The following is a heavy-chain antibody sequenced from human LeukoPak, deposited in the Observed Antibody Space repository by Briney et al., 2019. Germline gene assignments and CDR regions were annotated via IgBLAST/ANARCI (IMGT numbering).Heavy chain of an antibody. CDR2: IYYSGSA. CDR3: TRGVRERRRVACDL. D-gene: IGHD1-1*01. V-gene: IGHV4-59*12. Sequence: PSETLSLTSTVSGGSIINYYWSWMRQPPGKGLEWIGDIYYSGSANYNPYLKSRGTISLNTSKNQFSLQLTSWTAADPTVYYFTRGVRERRRVACDLWGQGTTVCVSS. J-gene: IGHJ3*01. CDR1: GGSIINYY.